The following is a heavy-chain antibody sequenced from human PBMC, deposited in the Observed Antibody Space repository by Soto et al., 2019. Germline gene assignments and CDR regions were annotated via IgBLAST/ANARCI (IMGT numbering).Heavy chain of an antibody. CDR1: GFTFDDYA. V-gene: IGHV3-9*01. CDR3: AKDIGSGYYRGGWGY. CDR2: ISWNSGSI. D-gene: IGHD3-3*01. Sequence: EVQLVESGGGLVQPGRSLRLSCAASGFTFDDYAMHWVRQAPGKVLERVSGISWNSGSIGYADSVKGRFTISRDNAKNSLYLQMNSLRAEETALYYCAKDIGSGYYRGGWGYWGQGTLVTVSS. J-gene: IGHJ4*02.